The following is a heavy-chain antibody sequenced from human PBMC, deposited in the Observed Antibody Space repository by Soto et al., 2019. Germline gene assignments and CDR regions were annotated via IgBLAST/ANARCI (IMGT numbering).Heavy chain of an antibody. CDR2: IKYDGNEQ. CDR1: GFTFSNYY. CDR3: SRENWFQDY. V-gene: IGHV3-7*03. D-gene: IGHD3-9*01. J-gene: IGHJ4*02. Sequence: GGSLRLSCAASGFTFSNYYMTWVRQAPGKGLEWVASIKYDGNEQNYVDSVKGRFTISRDNAKNSLYLQMNSLRAEDTALYYCSRENWFQDYWGQGTLVTVS.